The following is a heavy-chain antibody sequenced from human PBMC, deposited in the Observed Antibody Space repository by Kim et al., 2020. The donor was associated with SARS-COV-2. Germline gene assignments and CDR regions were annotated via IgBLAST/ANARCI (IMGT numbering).Heavy chain of an antibody. Sequence: GGSLRLSCAASGFTFNNYNMNWVRQAPGKGLEWVSSISGRSSYIYYADSVKGRFTISRDNAKNSLYLQMNSLRTEDTAVYYCASPYDTSGYSYGYWGLGT. CDR1: GFTFNNYN. D-gene: IGHD3-22*01. CDR2: ISGRSSYI. CDR3: ASPYDTSGYSYGY. V-gene: IGHV3-21*01. J-gene: IGHJ4*02.